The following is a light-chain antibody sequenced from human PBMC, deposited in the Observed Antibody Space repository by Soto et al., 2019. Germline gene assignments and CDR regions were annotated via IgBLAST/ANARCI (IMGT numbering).Light chain of an antibody. CDR1: QSISNW. J-gene: IGKJ1*01. CDR3: QQYNSYSGT. Sequence: DIRMTQSPSTLSASVGGRVTITCRASQSISNWLAWYQQKPGKAPKLLIYDASSLESGVPSRFSGSGSGTEFTLTINSLQPDDFATYYCQQYNSYSGTFGQGTKVDIK. V-gene: IGKV1-5*01. CDR2: DAS.